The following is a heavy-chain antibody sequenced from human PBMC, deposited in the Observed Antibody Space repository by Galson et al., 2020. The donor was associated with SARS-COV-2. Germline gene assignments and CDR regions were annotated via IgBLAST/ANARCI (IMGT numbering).Heavy chain of an antibody. CDR3: ARVLFSVLFKAQEPGTRIYYYYGMDV. V-gene: IGHV6-1*01. Sequence: SQTLSLTCDISGDSVPSNSAACNWTRQSPSRGLAWLGRTYYRSKWYHDYAVSVNSRITINQDTAKNQFSLQLNSVTPEDTAVYYCARVLFSVLFKAQEPGTRIYYYYGMDVWGQGTTVTVSS. CDR2: TYYRSKWYH. CDR1: GDSVPSNSAA. D-gene: IGHD1-7*01. J-gene: IGHJ6*02.